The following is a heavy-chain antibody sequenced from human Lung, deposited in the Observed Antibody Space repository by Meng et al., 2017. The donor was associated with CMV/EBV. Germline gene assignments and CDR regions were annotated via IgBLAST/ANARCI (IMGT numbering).Heavy chain of an antibody. CDR2: ISGSGQDT. V-gene: IGHV3-21*01. D-gene: IGHD2-2*01. J-gene: IGHJ4*02. Sequence: SCAASGFTFMPYSMNWVRQAPGKGLEWVSSISGSGQDTYYADSLRGRFTVSRDNRRKALYLQMDALRVEDTAVYYCARDLQTFCGSPGCYDGFPHWXQGTLVTVSS. CDR3: ARDLQTFCGSPGCYDGFPH. CDR1: GFTFMPYS.